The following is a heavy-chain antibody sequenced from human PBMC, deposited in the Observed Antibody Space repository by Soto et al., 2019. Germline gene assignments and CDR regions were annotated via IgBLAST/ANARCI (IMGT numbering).Heavy chain of an antibody. V-gene: IGHV4-39*01. CDR1: GGSISSSSYY. D-gene: IGHD3-10*01. Sequence: QLQLQESGPRLVKPSETLSLTCTVSGGSISSSSYYWGWIRQPPGKGLEWIGSIYYSGSTYYNPSLKSRVTISVDTSKNQFSLKLSSVTAADTAVYYCARRAVYGSGSYYNGPIDYWGQGTLVTVSS. J-gene: IGHJ4*02. CDR2: IYYSGST. CDR3: ARRAVYGSGSYYNGPIDY.